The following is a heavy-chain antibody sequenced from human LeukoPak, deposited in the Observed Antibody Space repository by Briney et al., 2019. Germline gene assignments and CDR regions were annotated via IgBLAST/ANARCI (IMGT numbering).Heavy chain of an antibody. J-gene: IGHJ1*01. V-gene: IGHV3-23*01. Sequence: PGGSLRLSCAASGFTFSSYAMSWVRQAPGKGLEWVSAISGSGGSTYYADSVKGRFTISRDNAKNSLYLQMNSLRAEDTAVYYCARDQGYCSSTSCYEHWGQGTLVTVSS. CDR2: ISGSGGST. CDR1: GFTFSSYA. D-gene: IGHD2-2*01. CDR3: ARDQGYCSSTSCYEH.